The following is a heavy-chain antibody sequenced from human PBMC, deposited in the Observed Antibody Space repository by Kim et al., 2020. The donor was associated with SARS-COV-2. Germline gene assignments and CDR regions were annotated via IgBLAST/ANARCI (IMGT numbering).Heavy chain of an antibody. D-gene: IGHD3-10*01. V-gene: IGHV4-4*07. J-gene: IGHJ6*02. Sequence: PALKSRVTMSVDTSKNQFSLELSSVTAADTAVYYCARERFEDYYYYYGMDVWGQGTTVTVSS. CDR3: ARERFEDYYYYYGMDV.